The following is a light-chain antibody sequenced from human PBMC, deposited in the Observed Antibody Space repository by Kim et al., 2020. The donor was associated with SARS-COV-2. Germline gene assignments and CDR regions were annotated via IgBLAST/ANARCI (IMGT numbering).Light chain of an antibody. V-gene: IGKV3-20*01. CDR3: QQYISSPFN. CDR1: QSVTSNY. CDR2: DAS. J-gene: IGKJ2*01. Sequence: LSPGERATLSCRASQSVTSNYLAWYKQKPGQAPRLLIYDASSRATGIPDRFSGSGTGTDFTLIISRLEPEDFAVYYCQQYISSPFNFGPGTKLEI.